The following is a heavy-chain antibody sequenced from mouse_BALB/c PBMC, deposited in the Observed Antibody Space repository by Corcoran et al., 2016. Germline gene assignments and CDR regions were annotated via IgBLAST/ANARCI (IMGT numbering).Heavy chain of an antibody. CDR1: GNTFTTYW. J-gene: IGHJ2*01. Sequence: QVQLQQSGSELAKPGASVKMSCKASGNTFTTYWMHWVKQRPGQGLEWIGYVNPSTGYTEYNQKFKDKATLTADKSSSTAYMQLSSLTSEDSAVYYCARDLDYWGQGTTLTVSS. CDR2: VNPSTGYT. CDR3: ARDLDY. V-gene: IGHV1-7*01.